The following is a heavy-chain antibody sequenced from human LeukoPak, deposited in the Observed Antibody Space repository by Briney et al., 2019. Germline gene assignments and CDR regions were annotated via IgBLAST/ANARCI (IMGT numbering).Heavy chain of an antibody. Sequence: SETLSLTCTVSGGSISSYYWSWIRQPPGKGLEWIGYIYYSGSTNYNPSLKSRVTISVDTSKNQFSLKLSSVTAADTAVYYCATRSSPLSATNWYFDLWGRGTLVTVSS. J-gene: IGHJ2*01. CDR3: ATRSSPLSATNWYFDL. CDR2: IYYSGST. V-gene: IGHV4-59*01. D-gene: IGHD6-25*01. CDR1: GGSISSYY.